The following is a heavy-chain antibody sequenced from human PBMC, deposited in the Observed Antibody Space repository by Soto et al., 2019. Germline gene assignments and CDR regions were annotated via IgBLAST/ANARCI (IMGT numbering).Heavy chain of an antibody. Sequence: QLQLQESGPGLVKPSETLSLTCTVSGDSISNKNYYWGWIRQPPGKGLEWIGRIYYTGSTYYNPSLNSRVTISVDTSKNQFSPKLSSVTAADTAAYYCASLVLGAAAFWGQGTLVTVSS. V-gene: IGHV4-39*01. CDR2: IYYTGST. CDR1: GDSISNKNYY. J-gene: IGHJ4*02. CDR3: ASLVLGAAAF. D-gene: IGHD2-15*01.